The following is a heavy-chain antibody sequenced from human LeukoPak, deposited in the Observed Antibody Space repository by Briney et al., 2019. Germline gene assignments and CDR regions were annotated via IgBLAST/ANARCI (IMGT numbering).Heavy chain of an antibody. V-gene: IGHV1-8*03. D-gene: IGHD1-26*01. CDR1: GYTFTSYD. J-gene: IGHJ3*01. Sequence: ASVKVSCKASGYTFTSYDMNGVRQATGQELERMGCMYPNCGNSGNAQKFQGRVTITRNTSIGTAYMELSSLRSEDTAVYYCASVGGLASPFAGDAFDVWGQGTMVTVSS. CDR3: ASVGGLASPFAGDAFDV. CDR2: MYPNCGNS.